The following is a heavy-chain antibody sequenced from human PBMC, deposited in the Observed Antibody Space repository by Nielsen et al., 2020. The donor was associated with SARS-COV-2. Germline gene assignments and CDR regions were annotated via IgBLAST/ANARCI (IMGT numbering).Heavy chain of an antibody. Sequence: GESLKISCAASGFTFSSYAMSWVRQAPGKGLEWVSAISGSGGSTYYADSVKGRFTISRDNSKNTLYLQMNSLRAEDTAVYYCASVYYDSSGYYYASDYWDQGTLVTVSS. J-gene: IGHJ4*02. CDR1: GFTFSSYA. CDR2: ISGSGGST. V-gene: IGHV3-23*01. D-gene: IGHD3-22*01. CDR3: ASVYYDSSGYYYASDY.